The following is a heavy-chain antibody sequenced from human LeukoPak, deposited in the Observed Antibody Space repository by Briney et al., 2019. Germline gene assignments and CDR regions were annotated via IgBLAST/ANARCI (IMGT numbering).Heavy chain of an antibody. CDR3: AKGFLGYRTDGVCSLYYFDY. D-gene: IGHD2-8*01. J-gene: IGHJ4*02. V-gene: IGHV3-23*01. CDR2: ISGSGYTT. Sequence: PGGSLRLSCAASGFSFTSYAMSWVRQAPGKGLEWVSGISGSGYTTYYADSVKGRFTISRDNSKNTLYLQMNSLRAEDTAVYYCAKGFLGYRTDGVCSLYYFDYWGQGTLVTVSS. CDR1: GFSFTSYA.